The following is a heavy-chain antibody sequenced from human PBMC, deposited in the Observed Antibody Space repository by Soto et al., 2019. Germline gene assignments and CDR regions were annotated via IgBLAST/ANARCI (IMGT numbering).Heavy chain of an antibody. V-gene: IGHV1-18*01. J-gene: IGHJ4*02. D-gene: IGHD3-10*01. CDR3: ARGRYGEY. CDR2: ISAHNGNT. Sequence: QVHLVQSGAEVKKPGASVKVSCKGSGYAFTTYGITWVRQAPGQGLEWMGWISAHNGNTNYAQKLQGRVTVTRDTSTSTAYMELRSLRSDDTAVYYCARGRYGEYWGKGALVTVSS. CDR1: GYAFTTYG.